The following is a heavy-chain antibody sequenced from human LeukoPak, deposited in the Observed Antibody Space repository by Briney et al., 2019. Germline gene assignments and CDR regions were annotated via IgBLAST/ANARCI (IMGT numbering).Heavy chain of an antibody. CDR3: VRDMGSSTSKD. Sequence: PSETLSLTCAVYGGSFSGYYWSWIRQPPGKGLEWIGEINHSGSTNYNPSLKSRVTISLDKPKNQFSLRLNSVTAADTAVYYCVRDMGSSTSKDWGQGTLVTVSS. CDR2: INHSGST. J-gene: IGHJ4*02. CDR1: GGSFSGYY. V-gene: IGHV4-34*01. D-gene: IGHD6-13*01.